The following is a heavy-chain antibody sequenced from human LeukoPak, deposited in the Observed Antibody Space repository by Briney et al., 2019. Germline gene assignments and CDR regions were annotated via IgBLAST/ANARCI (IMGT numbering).Heavy chain of an antibody. Sequence: GRSLRLSCAASGFTFSSYAMHWVRQAPGKGLEWVAVISYDGSNKYYADSVKGRFTVSRDNSKNTLYLQMNSLRAEDTAVYYCARGVSGRFDPWGQGTLVTVSS. CDR3: ARGVSGRFDP. J-gene: IGHJ5*02. CDR2: ISYDGSNK. D-gene: IGHD2-8*01. CDR1: GFTFSSYA. V-gene: IGHV3-30-3*01.